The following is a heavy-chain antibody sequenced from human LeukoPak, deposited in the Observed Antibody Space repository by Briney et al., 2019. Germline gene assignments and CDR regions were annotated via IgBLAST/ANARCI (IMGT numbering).Heavy chain of an antibody. D-gene: IGHD3-10*01. V-gene: IGHV4-31*03. CDR1: GGSFSGHGYY. CDR3: ARAPSASGSFGWFDP. Sequence: SETLSLTCTVSGGSFSGHGYYWNWFRQHPGKGPEWIGFVSYAGTTNYNPSLRSRVTISPDTSENQFSLKLTSVTAADTAVYYCARAPSASGSFGWFDPWGQGVLVTVSS. CDR2: VSYAGTT. J-gene: IGHJ5*02.